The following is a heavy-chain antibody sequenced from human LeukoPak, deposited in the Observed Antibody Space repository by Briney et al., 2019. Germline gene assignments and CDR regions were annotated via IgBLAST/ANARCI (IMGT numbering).Heavy chain of an antibody. J-gene: IGHJ4*02. CDR2: IDWDDDK. V-gene: IGHV2-70*11. D-gene: IGHD6-13*01. CDR3: ARIRGSRYYFDY. CDR1: GFSLTTSGMC. Sequence: ESGPALVKPTQTLTLTCTFSGFSLTTSGMCVSWIRQPPGKALEWLARIDWDDDKYYSTSLRTRLTISKDTSKNQVVLTMTNMDPVDTATYYCARIRGSRYYFDYWGQGTLVTVSS.